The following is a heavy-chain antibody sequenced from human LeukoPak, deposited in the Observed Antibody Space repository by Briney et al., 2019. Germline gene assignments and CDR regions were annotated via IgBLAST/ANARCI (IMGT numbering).Heavy chain of an antibody. Sequence: PSETLSLTCTVSGGSISSSSYYWGWIRQPPGKGLEWIGSIYYSGSTYYNPSLKSRVTISVDTSKNQFSLKLSSVTAADTAVYYCARDTDTMIVVVNHWYFDLWGRGTLVTVSS. J-gene: IGHJ2*01. D-gene: IGHD3-22*01. V-gene: IGHV4-39*07. CDR1: GGSISSSSYY. CDR2: IYYSGST. CDR3: ARDTDTMIVVVNHWYFDL.